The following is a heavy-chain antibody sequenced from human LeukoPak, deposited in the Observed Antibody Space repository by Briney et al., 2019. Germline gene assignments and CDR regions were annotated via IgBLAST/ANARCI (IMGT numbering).Heavy chain of an antibody. CDR2: INQDESEK. CDR3: ARVHCSSGKCYLAHSDY. J-gene: IGHJ4*02. V-gene: IGHV3-7*04. CDR1: GFNFNNYW. D-gene: IGHD2-15*01. Sequence: GGSLRLSCVGTGFNFNNYWMTWVRQAPGKGLEWVANINQDESEKYYVDSVKGRFTISRDNAETSLYLQMNSLRAEDTAVYYCARVHCSSGKCYLAHSDYWGQGTLVTVSS.